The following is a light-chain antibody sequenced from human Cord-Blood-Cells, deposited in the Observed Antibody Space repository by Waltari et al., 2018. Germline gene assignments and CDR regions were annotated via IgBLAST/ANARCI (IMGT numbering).Light chain of an antibody. V-gene: IGKV1-5*01. J-gene: IGKJ2*01. Sequence: DIPMTQTPPPPSPSVGARVTITCRASQSISSWLAWYQQKPGKAPKLLIYDASSLESGVPSRFSGSGSGTEFTLTISSLQPDDFATYYCQQYNSYTFGQGTKLEIK. CDR1: QSISSW. CDR3: QQYNSYT. CDR2: DAS.